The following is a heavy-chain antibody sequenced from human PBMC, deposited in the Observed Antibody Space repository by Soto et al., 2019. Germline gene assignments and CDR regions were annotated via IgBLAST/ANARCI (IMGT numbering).Heavy chain of an antibody. CDR2: INGDGTST. V-gene: IGHV3-74*01. CDR3: SSIPSSAVGATTDLDY. J-gene: IGHJ4*02. CDR1: GFTFSIHW. D-gene: IGHD1-26*01. Sequence: PGGSLRLSCAASGFTFSIHWMHWVRQVPGKGLGWVSRINGDGTSTGYADSVKGRFTISRDNAENTLYLLMNSLRAEETAVDYGSSIPSSAVGATTDLDYWGQGTLVTVSS.